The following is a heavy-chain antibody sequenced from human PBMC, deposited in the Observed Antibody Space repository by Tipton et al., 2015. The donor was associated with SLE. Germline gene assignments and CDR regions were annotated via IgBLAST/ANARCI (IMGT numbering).Heavy chain of an antibody. CDR3: ARSAPLRYFDWFPRYFDY. CDR1: GYSISSGYY. D-gene: IGHD3-9*01. J-gene: IGHJ4*02. Sequence: TLSLTCAVSGYSISSGYYWGWIRQPPGKGLEWIGEIYHSGSTNYNPSLKSRVTISVDKSKNQFSLKLSSVTAADTAVYYCARSAPLRYFDWFPRYFDYWGQGTLVTVSS. V-gene: IGHV4-38-2*01. CDR2: IYHSGST.